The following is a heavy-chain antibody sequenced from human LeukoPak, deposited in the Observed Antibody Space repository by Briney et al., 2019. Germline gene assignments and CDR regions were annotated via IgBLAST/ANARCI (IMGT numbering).Heavy chain of an antibody. D-gene: IGHD2-2*01. V-gene: IGHV4-34*01. CDR1: GGSFSGYY. CDR3: ASLTYCSSTSCYPPRDY. J-gene: IGHJ4*02. CDR2: INHSRST. Sequence: SETLSLTCAVYGGSFSGYYWSWIRQPPGKGLEWIGEINHSRSTNYNPSLKSRVTISVDTSKNQFSLKLSSVTAADTAVYYCASLTYCSSTSCYPPRDYWGQGTLVTVSS.